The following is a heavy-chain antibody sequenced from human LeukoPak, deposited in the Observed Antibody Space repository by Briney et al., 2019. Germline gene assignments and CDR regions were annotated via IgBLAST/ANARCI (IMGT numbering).Heavy chain of an antibody. CDR2: ISSSGSSL. J-gene: IGHJ4*02. V-gene: IGHV3-48*03. CDR1: GFTFSSYE. CDR3: TTDHVGATVEFDS. Sequence: PGGSLRLSCAASGFTFSSYEMNWVRQAPGEGLEWVSCISSSGSSLKYADSVKGRFTISRDNAKNSLYLQMDSLRAEDTAVYYCTTDHVGATVEFDSWGQGTLVTVSS. D-gene: IGHD1-26*01.